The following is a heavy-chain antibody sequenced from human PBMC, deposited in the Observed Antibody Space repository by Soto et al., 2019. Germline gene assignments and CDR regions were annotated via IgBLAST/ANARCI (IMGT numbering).Heavy chain of an antibody. J-gene: IGHJ4*02. CDR2: ISAYNGNT. D-gene: IGHD4-17*01. V-gene: IGHV1-18*01. CDR3: ARDSIYHGDYAY. Sequence: ASVKVSWKASGYTFTSYGISWVRQAPGQGLEWMGWISAYNGNTNYAQKLQGRVTMTTDTSTSTAYMELRSLRSDDTAVYYCARDSIYHGDYAYWGQGTLVTVSS. CDR1: GYTFTSYG.